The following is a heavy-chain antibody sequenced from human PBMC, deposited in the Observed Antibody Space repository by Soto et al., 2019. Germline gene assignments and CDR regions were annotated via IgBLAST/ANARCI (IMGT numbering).Heavy chain of an antibody. V-gene: IGHV4-59*08. CDR2: IYYSGST. CDR1: GGTIISYY. J-gene: IGHJ5*02. CDR3: ARGSSWYGWFDP. D-gene: IGHD6-13*01. Sequence: PSETLSLTCTVSGGTIISYYWSWIRPPPGKGLEWIGYIYYSGSTNYNPSLKSRVTISVDTSKNQFSLKLSSVTAADTAVYYCARGSSWYGWFDPWGQGTLVTVSS.